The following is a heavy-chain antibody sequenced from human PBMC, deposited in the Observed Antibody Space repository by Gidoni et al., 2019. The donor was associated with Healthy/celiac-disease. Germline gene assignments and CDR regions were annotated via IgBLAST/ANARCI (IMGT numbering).Heavy chain of an antibody. CDR3: ARGHRSVGAARLGPC. J-gene: IGHJ4*02. CDR1: GYTFTSYD. V-gene: IGHV1-8*01. Sequence: QVQLVQSGAEVKKPGASVKVSCKASGYTFTSYDINWVRQATGQGLEWMGWMNPNSGNQGYAQELQGRVTMTRNASMSTAYMERSSLRSEDRAVYDCARGHRSVGAARLGPCWGQGTLVTVSS. CDR2: MNPNSGNQ. D-gene: IGHD2-15*01.